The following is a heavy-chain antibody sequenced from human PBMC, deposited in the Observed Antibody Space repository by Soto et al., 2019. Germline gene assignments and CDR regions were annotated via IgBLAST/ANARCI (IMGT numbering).Heavy chain of an antibody. J-gene: IGHJ4*02. CDR1: RYRFTNKG. V-gene: IGHV1-18*01. D-gene: IGHD4-17*01. CDR3: ARAQTPTETDY. Sequence: APVEASSDAPRYRFTNKGLCWLRHDTGQGLEWMGWMNAYNGNSNYAQKVQGRVTMTTDKSTNTAYMELRSLRSDVTAVSFGARAQTPTETDYGGQGTLVTVSS. CDR2: MNAYNGNS.